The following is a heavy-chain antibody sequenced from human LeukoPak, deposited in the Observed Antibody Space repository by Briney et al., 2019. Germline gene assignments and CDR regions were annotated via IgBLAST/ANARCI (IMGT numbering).Heavy chain of an antibody. D-gene: IGHD3-22*01. CDR3: ARAIYDSSGYYRNFDY. Sequence: SETLSLTCSVSGASISSGIYYWGWIRQPPGKGLEWIGNVYYTGSTYYNPSLKSRVTISVDTSKNQFSLDLSSVTAADTAVYYCARAIYDSSGYYRNFDYWGQGTLVTVSS. CDR1: GASISSGIYY. J-gene: IGHJ4*02. CDR2: VYYTGST. V-gene: IGHV4-39*07.